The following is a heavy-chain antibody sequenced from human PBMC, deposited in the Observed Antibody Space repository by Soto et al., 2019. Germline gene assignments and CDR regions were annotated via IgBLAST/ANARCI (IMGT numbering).Heavy chain of an antibody. Sequence: GGSLRLSCAASGFTFSSYAMSWVRQAPGKGLEWVSAISGSGGSTYYADSVKGRFTISRDNSKNTLYLQMNSLRAEDTAVYYCAKDQCSSTSCPDYYYYYMDVWGKGTTVTVSS. CDR2: ISGSGGST. CDR3: AKDQCSSTSCPDYYYYYMDV. V-gene: IGHV3-23*01. J-gene: IGHJ6*03. CDR1: GFTFSSYA. D-gene: IGHD2-2*01.